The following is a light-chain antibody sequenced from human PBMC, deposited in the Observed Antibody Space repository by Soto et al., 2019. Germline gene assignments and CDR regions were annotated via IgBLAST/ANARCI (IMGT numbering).Light chain of an antibody. CDR3: QQANSFHRT. CDR1: QSVSSA. V-gene: IGKV1D-12*01. Sequence: DIQMTQSPSSVSPSVGDSVASTCRASQSVSSALAWYQQKTGKAPKLLIYAASTLQNGVHSRFSGSGSGTDFTLNISSLQTEESATYYCQQANSFHRTVGQWTKVDIK. J-gene: IGKJ1*01. CDR2: AAS.